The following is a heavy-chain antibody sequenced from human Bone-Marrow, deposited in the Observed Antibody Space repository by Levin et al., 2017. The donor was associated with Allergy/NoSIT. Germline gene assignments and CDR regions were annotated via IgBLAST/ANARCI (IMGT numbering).Heavy chain of an antibody. CDR1: GFTFMDYH. J-gene: IGHJ5*02. CDR3: ARELDSSGFHRFHP. Sequence: GGSLRLSCEASGFTFMDYHMNWVRQAPGKGLEWISYISAGGGTISYAESIKGRFTISRDNSKNLVFLQMDSLRAEDMAVYYCARELDSSGFHRFHPWGQGTLVTVSS. CDR2: ISAGGGTI. D-gene: IGHD5-18*01. V-gene: IGHV3-11*01.